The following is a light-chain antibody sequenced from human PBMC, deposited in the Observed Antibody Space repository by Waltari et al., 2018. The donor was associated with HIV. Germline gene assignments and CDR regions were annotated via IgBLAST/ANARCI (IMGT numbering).Light chain of an antibody. V-gene: IGKV3-15*01. CDR3: QQYNNWPPNT. CDR2: GAS. Sequence: VMTQSPATLSVSPGERATLSCRASQSVSTNLAWYQQKPGQAPRLLIYGASTRATGLPARFSVSGSGTEFILTISSLQSEDFAVYYCQQYNNWPPNTFGQGTKLEIK. CDR1: QSVSTN. J-gene: IGKJ2*01.